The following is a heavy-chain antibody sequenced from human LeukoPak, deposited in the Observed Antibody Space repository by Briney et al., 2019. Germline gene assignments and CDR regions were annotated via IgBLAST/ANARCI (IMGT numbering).Heavy chain of an antibody. CDR2: IRSKAYGGTT. V-gene: IGHV3-49*04. CDR3: TRDFYDSTGYYFDY. CDR1: GFTFGDYA. D-gene: IGHD3-22*01. J-gene: IGHJ4*02. Sequence: GGSLRLSCTASGFTFGDYAMSWVRQAPGKGLEWVGFIRSKAYGGTTEYAASVKGRFTISRDDSKSIAYLQMNSLKTEDTAVYYCTRDFYDSTGYYFDYWGQGTLVTVSS.